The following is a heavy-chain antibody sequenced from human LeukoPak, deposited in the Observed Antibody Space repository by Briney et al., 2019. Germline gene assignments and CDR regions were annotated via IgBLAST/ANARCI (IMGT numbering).Heavy chain of an antibody. Sequence: SETLSLTCTVSGGSISSSSYYWGWIRQPPGKGLEWIGSIYYSGSTYYNPSLKSRVTISVDTSKNQFSLKLSSVTAADTAVCYCARGAVGRGEFDYWGQGTLVTVSS. V-gene: IGHV4-39*07. CDR2: IYYSGST. D-gene: IGHD6-19*01. CDR1: GGSISSSSYY. J-gene: IGHJ4*02. CDR3: ARGAVGRGEFDY.